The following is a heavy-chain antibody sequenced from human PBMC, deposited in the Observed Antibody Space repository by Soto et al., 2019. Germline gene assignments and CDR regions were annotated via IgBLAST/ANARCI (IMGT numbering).Heavy chain of an antibody. CDR3: VKAVYLLDFAY. J-gene: IGHJ4*02. V-gene: IGHV3-23*01. D-gene: IGHD2-8*01. Sequence: EVQLLESGGGLIQPGGSLRLSCAASGFTFSSYAMTWVRQAPGKGLEWVSTISGTGTPTYYADSVKGRFTISRDNSKNTMYLQMNSLRTEDTAVYYCVKAVYLLDFAYWGPGTLVTVSS. CDR2: ISGTGTPT. CDR1: GFTFSSYA.